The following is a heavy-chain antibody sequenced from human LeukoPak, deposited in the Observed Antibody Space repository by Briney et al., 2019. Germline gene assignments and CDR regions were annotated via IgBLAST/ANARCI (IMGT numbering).Heavy chain of an antibody. Sequence: SETLSLTCTVSGGSISSSSYYWGWIRQPPGKGLEWIGSIYYSGSTYYNPSLKSRVTISVDTSKNQFSLKLSSVTAADTAVYYCARYNEEYYFDYWGQGTLVTVSS. CDR2: IYYSGST. D-gene: IGHD1-14*01. CDR3: ARYNEEYYFDY. V-gene: IGHV4-39*01. J-gene: IGHJ4*02. CDR1: GGSISSSSYY.